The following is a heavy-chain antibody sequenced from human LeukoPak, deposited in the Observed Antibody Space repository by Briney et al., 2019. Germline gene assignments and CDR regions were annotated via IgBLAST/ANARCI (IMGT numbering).Heavy chain of an antibody. Sequence: SETLSLTCAVYGGSFSGYYWSWIRQPPGKGLEWIGEINHSGSTNYNPSLKSRVTISVGTSKNQFSLKLSSVTAADTAVYYCARSSHRGSSWYMAGYSWFDPWGQGTLVTVSS. J-gene: IGHJ5*02. CDR3: ARSSHRGSSWYMAGYSWFDP. D-gene: IGHD6-13*01. CDR1: GGSFSGYY. CDR2: INHSGST. V-gene: IGHV4-34*01.